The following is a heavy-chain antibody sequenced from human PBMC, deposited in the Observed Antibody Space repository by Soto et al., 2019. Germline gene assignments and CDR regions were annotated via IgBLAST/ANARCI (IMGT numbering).Heavy chain of an antibody. Sequence: SETLSLTCAVSGGSISSGGYSWTWIRQPPGKGLEWIGYIYHSGSTYYNPSLKSRVTISVDRSKNQFSLKLNSVTAADTAVYYGARVQDVWGQGTTVNVSS. CDR2: IYHSGST. J-gene: IGHJ6*02. CDR1: GGSISSGGYS. CDR3: ARVQDV. V-gene: IGHV4-30-2*01.